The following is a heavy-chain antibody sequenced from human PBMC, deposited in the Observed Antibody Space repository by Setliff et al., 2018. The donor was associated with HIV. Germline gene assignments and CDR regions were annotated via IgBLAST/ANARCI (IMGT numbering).Heavy chain of an antibody. Sequence: NPSETLSLTCTVSGASISSYYWNWFRQPAGKGLESLGRVTVNGATEYNPSLQSRVTISVDTSENQFSLKVTSVTAADTATYYCSRGPPFDRWGRGTLVTVSS. CDR1: GASISSYY. V-gene: IGHV4-4*07. CDR3: SRGPPFDR. CDR2: VTVNGAT. J-gene: IGHJ2*01.